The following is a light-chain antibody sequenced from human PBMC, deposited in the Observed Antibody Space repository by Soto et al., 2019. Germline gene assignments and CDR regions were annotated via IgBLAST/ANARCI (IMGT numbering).Light chain of an antibody. V-gene: IGLV2-11*01. J-gene: IGLJ1*01. CDR1: SRDVGGYNS. CDR3: CSYAGSKTLYV. Sequence: QSALTQPRSVSGSPGQAVTISCTGTSRDVGGYNSVSWYRQKPGKAPDLIIYDVGQRPSGVPDRFSGSKSGNSASLTISGPQTEDEAYYYCCSYAGSKTLYVFGSGTKVT. CDR2: DVG.